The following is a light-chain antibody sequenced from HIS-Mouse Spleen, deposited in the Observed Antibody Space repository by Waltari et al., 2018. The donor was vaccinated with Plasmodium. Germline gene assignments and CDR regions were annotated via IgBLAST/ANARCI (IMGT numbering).Light chain of an antibody. CDR2: EGS. V-gene: IGLV2-23*01. CDR3: CSYAGSSTYV. Sequence: QSALTQPASVSGSPGQSITSSCTGTSSDVRSYNLVSWYQQHPGKAPKLMIYEGSKRPSGVSNRFSGSKSGNTASLTISGLQAEDEADYYCCSYAGSSTYVFGTGTKVTVL. CDR1: SSDVRSYNL. J-gene: IGLJ1*01.